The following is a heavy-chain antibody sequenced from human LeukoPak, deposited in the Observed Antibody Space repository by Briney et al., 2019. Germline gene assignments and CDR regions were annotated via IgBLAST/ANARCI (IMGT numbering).Heavy chain of an antibody. V-gene: IGHV3-74*01. CDR1: GFTFSNYW. D-gene: IGHD3-10*01. CDR3: ARKPDYYGADY. J-gene: IGHJ4*02. Sequence: GGSLRLSCAASGFTFSNYWMHWVRQAPGKGLVWVSRIKGDGGSPTYADSVKGRFTISRDNAKHTLYLQMNSLRAEDTAVYYCARKPDYYGADYWGQGTMVTVSS. CDR2: IKGDGGSP.